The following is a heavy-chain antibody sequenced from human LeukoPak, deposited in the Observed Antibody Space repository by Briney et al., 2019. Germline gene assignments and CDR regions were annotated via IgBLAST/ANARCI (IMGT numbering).Heavy chain of an antibody. Sequence: SETLSLTSTVSGGSISSYYWSWIRQPPGKGLEWIGYISYSGGTNYNPSLKSRVTISVDTSKNQFSLKLSSVTAADTAVYYCARSRDTSGYYYYFDYWGQGTLVAVSS. CDR2: ISYSGGT. CDR3: ARSRDTSGYYYYFDY. CDR1: GGSISSYY. D-gene: IGHD3-22*01. J-gene: IGHJ4*02. V-gene: IGHV4-59*01.